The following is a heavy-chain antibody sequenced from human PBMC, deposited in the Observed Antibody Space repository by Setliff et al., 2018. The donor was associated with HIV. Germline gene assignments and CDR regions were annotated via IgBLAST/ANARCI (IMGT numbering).Heavy chain of an antibody. V-gene: IGHV1-69*13. CDR3: TTGRHYYDSSDYPANPFDV. CDR1: GGIFINSA. D-gene: IGHD3-22*01. J-gene: IGHJ3*01. CDR2: IIPIFNTG. Sequence: ASVKVSCKASGGIFINSAFSWVRQAPGQGLEWMGSIIPIFNTGNYAQKFQNRVTITADESTSTAYMELSSLRSEDTAVYFCTTGRHYYDSSDYPANPFDVWGQGTTVTVSS.